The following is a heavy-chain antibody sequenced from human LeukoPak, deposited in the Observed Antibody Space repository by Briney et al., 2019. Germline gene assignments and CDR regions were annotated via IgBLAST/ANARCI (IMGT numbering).Heavy chain of an antibody. J-gene: IGHJ6*02. D-gene: IGHD3-3*01. CDR3: ARGQQDFWSGYYPHYYYYGMDV. CDR2: IIPIFGTA. CDR1: GGTFSSYA. Sequence: SVKVSCKASGGTFSSYAISWVRQAPGQGLEWMGGIIPIFGTANYAQKFQGRVTITADESTSTAYMELSSLRSEDAAVYYCARGQQDFWSGYYPHYYYYGMDVWGQGTTVTVSS. V-gene: IGHV1-69*13.